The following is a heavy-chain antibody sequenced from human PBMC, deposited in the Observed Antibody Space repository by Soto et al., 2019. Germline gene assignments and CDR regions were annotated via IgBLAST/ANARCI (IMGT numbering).Heavy chain of an antibody. D-gene: IGHD2-2*01. CDR2: IIPIFGTA. V-gene: IGHV1-69*13. CDR3: ASKPNDIVVVPDATYYYYGMDV. Sequence: SVKVSCKASGGTFSSYAISWVRQAPGQGLEWMGGIIPIFGTANYAQKFQGRVTITADESTSTAYMELSSLRSEDTAVYYCASKPNDIVVVPDATYYYYGMDVWGQGTKVTVSS. CDR1: GGTFSSYA. J-gene: IGHJ6*02.